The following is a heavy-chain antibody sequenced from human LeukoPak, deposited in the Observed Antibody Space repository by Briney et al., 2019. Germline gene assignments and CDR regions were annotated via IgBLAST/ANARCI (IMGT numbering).Heavy chain of an antibody. CDR1: GGSISSYY. CDR2: ISGSGGST. Sequence: ETLSLTCTVSGGSISSYYWSWIRQPPGKGLEWVSAISGSGGSTYYADSVKGRFTISRDNSKNTLYLQMNSLRPEDTAVYYCANPYSSGWYYYYYMDVWGKGTTVTVSS. J-gene: IGHJ6*03. V-gene: IGHV3-23*01. CDR3: ANPYSSGWYYYYYMDV. D-gene: IGHD6-19*01.